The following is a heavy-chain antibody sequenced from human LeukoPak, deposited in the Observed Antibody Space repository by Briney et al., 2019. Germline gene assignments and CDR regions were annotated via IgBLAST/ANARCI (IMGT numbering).Heavy chain of an antibody. D-gene: IGHD3-16*01. Sequence: GASVKVSCKASGYTFTSYYMHWVRQAPGQGLEWMGIINPSGGSTSYAQKFQGRVTMTRDTSTSTVYMELSSLRSEDTAVYYCAKTLSRGGLFDYWGQGTLVTVSS. CDR1: GYTFTSYY. CDR3: AKTLSRGGLFDY. CDR2: INPSGGST. J-gene: IGHJ4*02. V-gene: IGHV1-46*01.